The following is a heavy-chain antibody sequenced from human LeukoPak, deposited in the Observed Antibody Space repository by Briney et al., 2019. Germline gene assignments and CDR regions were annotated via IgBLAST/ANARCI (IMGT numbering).Heavy chain of an antibody. CDR2: ISGYNGNT. CDR3: ARDYGDYPSY. J-gene: IGHJ4*02. Sequence: ASVEVSCKASGYSFTSYGITWVRQAPGQGLEWMGWISGYNGNTKYAQKFQGRVTMTTDTSTSTAYMELRSLRSDDTAVYYCARDYGDYPSYWGQGTLVTVSS. CDR1: GYSFTSYG. V-gene: IGHV1-18*01. D-gene: IGHD4-17*01.